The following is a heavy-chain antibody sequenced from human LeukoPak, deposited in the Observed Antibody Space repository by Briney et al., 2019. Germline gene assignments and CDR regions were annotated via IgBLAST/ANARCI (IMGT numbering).Heavy chain of an antibody. J-gene: IGHJ6*03. Sequence: GASVKVSCKASGYTFTNNFMHWVRQAPGQGLEWMGIINPSGDNTWYAQKFQGRVTMTRDTSISTAYMELRRLRSDDTAVYYCARVFRNMFYFYMDVWGKGTTVTVS. CDR1: GYTFTNNF. V-gene: IGHV1-46*01. D-gene: IGHD1-14*01. CDR2: INPSGDNT. CDR3: ARVFRNMFYFYMDV.